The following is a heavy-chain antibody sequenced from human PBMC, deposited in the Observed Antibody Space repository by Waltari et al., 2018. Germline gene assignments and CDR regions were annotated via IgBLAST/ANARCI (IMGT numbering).Heavy chain of an antibody. D-gene: IGHD6-13*01. V-gene: IGHV3-48*04. Sequence: EVQLVESGGGLVQPGGSLRLSCAASGFTFSSYSMNWVRQAPGKGLEWVSNSSSRSITKYYADSVKGRFTISRDNAKNSLYLQMNSLRAEDTAVYYCARGVSFYWGQGTLVTVSS. J-gene: IGHJ4*02. CDR3: ARGVSFY. CDR1: GFTFSSYS. CDR2: SSSRSITK.